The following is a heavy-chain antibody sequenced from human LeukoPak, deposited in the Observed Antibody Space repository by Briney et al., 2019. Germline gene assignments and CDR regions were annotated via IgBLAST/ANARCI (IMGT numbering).Heavy chain of an antibody. D-gene: IGHD3-10*01. V-gene: IGHV4-34*01. CDR1: GGSFSGYY. CDR3: ARASPVLLWFGESPGGFDP. Sequence: KPSETLSLTCAVYGGSFSGYYWSWIRQPPGKGLEWIGEINHSGSTNYNPSLKSRVTISVDTSKNQFSLKLSSVTAADTAVYYCARASPVLLWFGESPGGFDPWGQGTLVTVSS. CDR2: INHSGST. J-gene: IGHJ5*02.